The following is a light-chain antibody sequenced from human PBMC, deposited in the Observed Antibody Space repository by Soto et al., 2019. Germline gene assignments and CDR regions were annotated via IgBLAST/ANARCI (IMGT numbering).Light chain of an antibody. CDR1: SSDVGGYSF. V-gene: IGLV2-14*03. CDR3: SSYTSSSTQV. J-gene: IGLJ1*01. Sequence: QSVLTQPASVSGSPGQSITISCTGTSSDVGGYSFVSWYQHHPGKAPKLMIYDVSNRPSGASTRFSGSKSGNTASLTISGLQAEDEADYYCSSYTSSSTQVFGTGTKVTVL. CDR2: DVS.